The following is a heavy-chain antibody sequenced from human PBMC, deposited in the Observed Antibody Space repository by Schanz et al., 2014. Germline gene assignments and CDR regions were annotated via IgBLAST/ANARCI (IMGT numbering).Heavy chain of an antibody. CDR3: AKDVYRGYYSVSSDS. Sequence: QVQLVESGGGVVQPGTSLRLSCAASGFTFRGHAMNWVRQAPGKGLEWVATISYDGSHKYYADSVKGRFIISRDNAKNSVYLQMNSLRAEDTALYYCAKDVYRGYYSVSSDSWGQGTLVTVSS. V-gene: IGHV3-30*04. J-gene: IGHJ5*01. CDR1: GFTFRGHA. D-gene: IGHD5-12*01. CDR2: ISYDGSHK.